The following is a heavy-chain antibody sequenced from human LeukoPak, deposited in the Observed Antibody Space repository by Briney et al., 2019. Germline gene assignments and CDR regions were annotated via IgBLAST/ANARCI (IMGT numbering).Heavy chain of an antibody. J-gene: IGHJ4*02. CDR3: AREGSSSLVDY. CDR1: GGTFSSYA. D-gene: IGHD6-6*01. Sequence: GASVKVSCKASGGTFSSYAISWVRQAPGQGLEWMGWINPNSGGTNYAQKFQGRVTMTRDTSISTAYMELSRLRSDDTAVYYCAREGSSSLVDYWGQGTLVTVSS. V-gene: IGHV1-2*02. CDR2: INPNSGGT.